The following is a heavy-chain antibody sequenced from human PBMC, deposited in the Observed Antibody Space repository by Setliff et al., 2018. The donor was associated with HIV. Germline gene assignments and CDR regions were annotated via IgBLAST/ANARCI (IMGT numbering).Heavy chain of an antibody. CDR2: IYGTGST. J-gene: IGHJ6*03. CDR3: ARDGYTNGYGYYYFYMDV. Sequence: SETLSLTCTVSGDSISGYYWSWIRQSPGKGLEWIGFIYGTGSTYYNPSLKSRVSISIDTSKNQFSLKLSSVTAADTAVYFCARDGYTNGYGYYYFYMDVWGKGTTVTVSS. CDR1: GDSISGYY. V-gene: IGHV4-59*12. D-gene: IGHD5-18*01.